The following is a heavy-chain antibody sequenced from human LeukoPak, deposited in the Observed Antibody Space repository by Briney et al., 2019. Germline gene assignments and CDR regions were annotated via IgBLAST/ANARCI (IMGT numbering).Heavy chain of an antibody. Sequence: GGSLRLSCAASGFTFNTYWMSWVRQAPGKGLEWVANINLPGTEHNYVDSVKGRFTISRDNAKDSLYLQMNDLRAEDTAIYYCARDESIDYEGNGYLDYWGQGTLVTVSS. D-gene: IGHD3-22*01. CDR3: ARDESIDYEGNGYLDY. V-gene: IGHV3-7*01. J-gene: IGHJ4*02. CDR2: INLPGTEH. CDR1: GFTFNTYW.